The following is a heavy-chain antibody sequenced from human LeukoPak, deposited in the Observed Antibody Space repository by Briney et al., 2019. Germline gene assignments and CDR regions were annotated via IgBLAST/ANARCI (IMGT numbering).Heavy chain of an antibody. CDR1: GFTFSSYA. Sequence: PGRSLRLSCAASGFTFSSYAMHWVRQAPGKGLEWVAVISYDGSNKYYADSVKGRFTISRDNSKNTLYLQMNSLRAEDTAVYYCARDGHPNWKESYYYYYMDVWGKGTTVTVSS. J-gene: IGHJ6*03. V-gene: IGHV3-30*01. CDR3: ARDGHPNWKESYYYYYMDV. CDR2: ISYDGSNK. D-gene: IGHD1-1*01.